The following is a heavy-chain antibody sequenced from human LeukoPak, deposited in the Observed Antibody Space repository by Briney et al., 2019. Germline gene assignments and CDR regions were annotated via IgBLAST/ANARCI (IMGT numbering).Heavy chain of an antibody. V-gene: IGHV1-2*02. J-gene: IGHJ4*02. CDR1: GYTFTGYY. Sequence: ASVKVSCKASGYTFTGYYMHWVRQAPGQGLEWMGWINPNSGGTNYAQKFQGRVTMTRDTSISTAYMELSRLRSDDTAVYYCARVFYYDSSGPFDHWGQGTLVTVSS. CDR2: INPNSGGT. CDR3: ARVFYYDSSGPFDH. D-gene: IGHD3-22*01.